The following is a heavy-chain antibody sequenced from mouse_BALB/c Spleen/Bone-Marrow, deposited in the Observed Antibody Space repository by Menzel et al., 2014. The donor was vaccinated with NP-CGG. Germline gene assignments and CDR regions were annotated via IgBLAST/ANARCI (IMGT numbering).Heavy chain of an antibody. V-gene: IGHV5-17*02. D-gene: IGHD2-3*01. Sequence: EVQRVESGGGLVQPGGSRKLSCAASGFTFSSFGMHWVRQAPEKGLEWVAYISSGSSTIYHADTVKGRFTISRDNPKNALLLQMTSLRSDDPAMYYCARCRGADGYIRRGYAMDYWGQGTSVTVSS. CDR3: ARCRGADGYIRRGYAMDY. J-gene: IGHJ4*01. CDR2: ISSGSSTI. CDR1: GFTFSSFG.